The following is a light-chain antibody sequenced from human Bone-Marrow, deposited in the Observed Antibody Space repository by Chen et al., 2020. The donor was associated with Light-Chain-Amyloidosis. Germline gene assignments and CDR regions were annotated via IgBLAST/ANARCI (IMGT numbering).Light chain of an antibody. J-gene: IGLJ2*01. CDR1: DLPTKY. V-gene: IGLV3-25*03. Sequence: SSELTQPPSVSGSPGQPTRLNCSGDDLPTKYAYCYQQKPGQAPVLVIHRDTERPSGISERFSGSSSGTTATLTISGVQAEDEADYHCQSADSSGTYEVIFGGGTKLTVL. CDR2: RDT. CDR3: QSADSSGTYEVI.